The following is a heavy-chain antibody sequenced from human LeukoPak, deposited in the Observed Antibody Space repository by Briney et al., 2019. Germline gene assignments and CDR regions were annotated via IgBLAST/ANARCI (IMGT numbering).Heavy chain of an antibody. D-gene: IGHD2-21*02. CDR2: ISGSGGST. V-gene: IGHV3-23*01. Sequence: GGSLRLSCAASGFTFSSYAMSWVRQAPGKGLEWVSAISGSGGSTYYADSVKGRFTISRDNAKNTLYLQMNSLRGEDTAVYYCARGRSVNCGGDCYQAFFDYWGQGTLVTVSS. J-gene: IGHJ4*02. CDR3: ARGRSVNCGGDCYQAFFDY. CDR1: GFTFSSYA.